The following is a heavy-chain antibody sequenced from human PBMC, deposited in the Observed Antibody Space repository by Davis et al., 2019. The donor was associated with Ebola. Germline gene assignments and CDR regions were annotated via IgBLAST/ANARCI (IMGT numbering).Heavy chain of an antibody. CDR2: INPNGGNT. V-gene: IGHV1-46*01. CDR3: AREGLGGSGSYYKRNLDY. Sequence: AASVTVSCKASGYTFTSYYMHWVRQAPGQGLEWMGIINPNGGNTSYAQKFQGRVTMTRDTSTSTVYMELRSLRSDDTAVYYCAREGLGGSGSYYKRNLDYWGQGTLVTVSS. D-gene: IGHD3-10*01. CDR1: GYTFTSYY. J-gene: IGHJ4*02.